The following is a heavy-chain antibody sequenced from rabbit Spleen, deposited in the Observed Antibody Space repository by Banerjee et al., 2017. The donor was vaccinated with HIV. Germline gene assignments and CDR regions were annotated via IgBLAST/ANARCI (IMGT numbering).Heavy chain of an antibody. CDR2: IAGSSSDFT. J-gene: IGHJ4*01. D-gene: IGHD4-1*01. CDR3: ARETSSGWGVVSFYFNL. V-gene: IGHV1S45*01. Sequence: QEQLEESGGDLVKPGASLTLTCIASGVSFSGSSYMCWVRQAPGKGLEWISCIAGSSSDFTYSATWAKGRFTCSKTSSTTVTLQMTSLTVADTATYFCARETSSGWGVVSFYFNLWGPGTLVTVS. CDR1: GVSFSGSSY.